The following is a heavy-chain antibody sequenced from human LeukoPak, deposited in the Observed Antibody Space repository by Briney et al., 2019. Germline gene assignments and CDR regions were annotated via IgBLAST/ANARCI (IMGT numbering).Heavy chain of an antibody. CDR1: GYTFTSHD. D-gene: IGHD3-22*01. CDR3: ARSRSGLGDY. J-gene: IGHJ4*02. Sequence: ASVKVSCKASGYTFTSHDINWVRQAPGQGLEWMGWINPNSGGTNYAQKFQGRVTMTRDTSISTAYMELSRLRSDDTAVYYCARSRSGLGDYWGQGTLVTVSS. CDR2: INPNSGGT. V-gene: IGHV1-2*02.